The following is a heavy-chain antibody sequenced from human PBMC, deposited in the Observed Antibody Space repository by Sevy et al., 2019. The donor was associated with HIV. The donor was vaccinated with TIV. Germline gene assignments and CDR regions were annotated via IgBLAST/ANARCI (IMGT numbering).Heavy chain of an antibody. CDR2: IYYSGST. Sequence: SETLSLTCTVSGGSISSSSYYWGWIRQPPGKGLEWIGSIYYSGSTYYNPSLKSRVTISVDTSKNQFSLKLSSVTAADTAVYYYARHEMGTYYDFWSGPHFDYWGQGTLVTVSS. V-gene: IGHV4-39*01. J-gene: IGHJ4*02. D-gene: IGHD3-3*01. CDR1: GGSISSSSYY. CDR3: ARHEMGTYYDFWSGPHFDY.